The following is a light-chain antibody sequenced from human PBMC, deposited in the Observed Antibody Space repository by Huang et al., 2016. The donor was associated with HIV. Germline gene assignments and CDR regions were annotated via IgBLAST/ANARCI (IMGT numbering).Light chain of an antibody. J-gene: IGKJ1*01. CDR3: QQANTFPRT. V-gene: IGKV1-12*01. Sequence: IQMTQSPSSVSASVGDRVTITCRASQDITRWLAWYQQKPGKAPKLLIYGASTLQSGVPLRYSGSGSGTDFTLTVSSLQPEDFATYYCQQANTFPRTFGQRTKVEIK. CDR2: GAS. CDR1: QDITRW.